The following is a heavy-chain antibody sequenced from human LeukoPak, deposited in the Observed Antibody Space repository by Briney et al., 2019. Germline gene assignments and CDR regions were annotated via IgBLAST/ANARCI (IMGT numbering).Heavy chain of an antibody. D-gene: IGHD6-13*01. CDR3: ARGAHEAAGVLNY. CDR2: IYYSGST. J-gene: IGHJ4*02. Sequence: SETLSLTCTVSGGSFSSGSYYWSWIRQPPGKGLEWIGYIYYSGSTNYNPSLKSRVTISVDTSKNQFSLKLSSVTAADTAVYYCARGAHEAAGVLNYWGQGTLVTVSS. V-gene: IGHV4-61*01. CDR1: GGSFSSGSYY.